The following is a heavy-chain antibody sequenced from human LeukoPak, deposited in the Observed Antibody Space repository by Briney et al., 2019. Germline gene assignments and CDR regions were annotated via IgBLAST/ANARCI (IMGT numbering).Heavy chain of an antibody. CDR1: GFTFSSYA. V-gene: IGHV3-30-3*01. CDR3: ARDLPRPGAGTTSWEFDP. J-gene: IGHJ5*02. CDR2: ISYDGSNK. Sequence: GGSLRLSCAASGFTFSSYAMHWVRQAPGKGLEWVAVISYDGSNKYYADSVKGRFTISRDNSKNTLYLQMNSLRAENTAVYYCARDLPRPGAGTTSWEFDPWGQGTLVTVSS. D-gene: IGHD6-13*01.